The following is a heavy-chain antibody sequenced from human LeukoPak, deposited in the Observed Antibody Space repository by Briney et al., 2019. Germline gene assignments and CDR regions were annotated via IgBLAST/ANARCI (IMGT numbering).Heavy chain of an antibody. J-gene: IGHJ6*02. CDR1: GGSISSFY. D-gene: IGHD3-3*01. Sequence: KPSETLSLTCTVSGGSISSFYWSWIRQPPGKGLEWIGNIYYSGSTNYNPSLKSRVTISVDTSKNQFSLKLSSVTAADTAVYYCARYYGVPYYYGMDVWGQGTTVTVSS. V-gene: IGHV4-59*01. CDR3: ARYYGVPYYYGMDV. CDR2: IYYSGST.